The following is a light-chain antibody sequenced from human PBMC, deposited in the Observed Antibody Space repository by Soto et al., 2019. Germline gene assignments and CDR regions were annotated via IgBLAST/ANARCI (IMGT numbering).Light chain of an antibody. CDR3: CAYTARSTLV. J-gene: IGLJ2*01. Sequence: QSVLTQPASVSGSPGQSITISCSGTSRNIGAYNLVSWYQQPPGKAPKLLIYEVRNRPSGISYRFSGSKSGNTASLTISSLMPEDEADYYCCAYTARSTLVFGGGTKLTVL. CDR2: EVR. CDR1: SRNIGAYNL. V-gene: IGLV2-14*01.